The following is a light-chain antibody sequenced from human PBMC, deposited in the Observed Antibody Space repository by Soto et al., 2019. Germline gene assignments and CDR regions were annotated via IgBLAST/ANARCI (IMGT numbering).Light chain of an antibody. J-gene: IGKJ4*01. V-gene: IGKV1-33*01. Sequence: DIQMTQSPSSLSASVGDRVTITCQASQDITDYLNWYQQKPGKAPRLLIYDASNLETGVPPRFSGSGSGTDFTFTISNLQPEDIATYYCQQYEALVLSFGGGTKVEIK. CDR3: QQYEALVLS. CDR2: DAS. CDR1: QDITDY.